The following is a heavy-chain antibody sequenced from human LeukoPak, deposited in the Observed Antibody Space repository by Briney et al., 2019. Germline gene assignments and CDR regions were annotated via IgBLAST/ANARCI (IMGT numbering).Heavy chain of an antibody. CDR1: GFSFSTYI. Sequence: GGSLRLSCEASGFSFSTYIVSWVRQAPGKGLQWVSAISGSGTRYYVDSVKGRFTISRDDSTNVIYLQMNSLRSEDTATYYCAKGGFIGYNGLFDIWGQGTMVTVSS. CDR3: AKGGFIGYNGLFDI. V-gene: IGHV3-23*02. D-gene: IGHD5-24*01. J-gene: IGHJ3*02. CDR2: ISGSGTR.